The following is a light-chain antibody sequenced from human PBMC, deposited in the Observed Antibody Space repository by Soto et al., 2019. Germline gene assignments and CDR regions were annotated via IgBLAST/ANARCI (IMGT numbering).Light chain of an antibody. Sequence: DIVMTQSPDSLAVSLGERATINCKSSQSVFYSSNNRNDLAWYQQKPGQPPKLLIYWASTREFGVPDRFSGSGSGTDFTLTISSLRAEDVAVYYCQQYYSTPLTFGGGTKVEIK. J-gene: IGKJ4*01. CDR1: QSVFYSSNNRND. CDR2: WAS. V-gene: IGKV4-1*01. CDR3: QQYYSTPLT.